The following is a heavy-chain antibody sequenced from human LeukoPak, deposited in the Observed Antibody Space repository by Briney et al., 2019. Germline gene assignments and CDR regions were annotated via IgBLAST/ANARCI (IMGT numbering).Heavy chain of an antibody. CDR3: AKDRESSTVTNYYFDY. J-gene: IGHJ4*02. CDR2: SSGSGGST. V-gene: IGHV3-23*01. CDR1: RFTFSSYA. Sequence: GGSLRLSCAASRFTFSSYAMSWVRQAPGKGLEWVSASSGSGGSTYYADSVKGRFTISRDNSKNTLYLQMNSLRAEDTAVYYCAKDRESSTVTNYYFDYWGQGTLLTVSS. D-gene: IGHD4-17*01.